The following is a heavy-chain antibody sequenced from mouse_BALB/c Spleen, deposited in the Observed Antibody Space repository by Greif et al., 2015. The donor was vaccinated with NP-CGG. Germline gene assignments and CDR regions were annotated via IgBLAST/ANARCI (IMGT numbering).Heavy chain of an antibody. Sequence: EVKVEESGGGLVQPGGSLKLSCAASGFTFSSYTMSWVRQTPEKRLEWVAYISNGGGSTYYPDTVKGRFTISRDNAKNALYLQMSSLKSEDTAMYYCARLQLGLLTYAMDYWGQGTSVTVSS. J-gene: IGHJ4*01. CDR1: GFTFSSYT. CDR3: ARLQLGLLTYAMDY. V-gene: IGHV5-12-2*01. CDR2: ISNGGGST. D-gene: IGHD3-1*01.